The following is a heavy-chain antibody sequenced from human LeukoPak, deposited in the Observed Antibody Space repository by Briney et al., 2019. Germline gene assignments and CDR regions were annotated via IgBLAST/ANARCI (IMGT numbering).Heavy chain of an antibody. CDR1: GFSLSTSGVG. J-gene: IGHJ5*02. D-gene: IGHD3-10*01. V-gene: IGHV2-5*01. CDR2: IYWNDDK. Sequence: SGPTLVNPTQTLTLTCTFSGFSLSTSGVGVGWIRQPPGKALEWLALIYWNDDKRYSPSLKSRLTITKDTSKNQVVLTMTNMDPVDTATYYCAHSPTITMIRGVTSTLHWFDPWGQGTLVTVSS. CDR3: AHSPTITMIRGVTSTLHWFDP.